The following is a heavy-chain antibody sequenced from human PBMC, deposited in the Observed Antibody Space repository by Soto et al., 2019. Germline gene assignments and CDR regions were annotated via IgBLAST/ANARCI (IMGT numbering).Heavy chain of an antibody. V-gene: IGHV5-51*01. CDR3: ARQDCSGGNCPVWFDP. J-gene: IGHJ5*02. CDR2: IYPGDSDT. Sequence: GESLKISCKGSGYSFTSYWIGWVRQMPGKGLEWMGIIYPGDSDTRYSPSFQGQVTISADKSISTAYLQWSSLKASDTAMYYCARQDCSGGNCPVWFDPWGQGTLVTVSS. D-gene: IGHD2-15*01. CDR1: GYSFTSYW.